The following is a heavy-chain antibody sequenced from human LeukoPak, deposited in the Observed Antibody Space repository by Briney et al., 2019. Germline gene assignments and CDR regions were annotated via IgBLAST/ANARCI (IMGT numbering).Heavy chain of an antibody. V-gene: IGHV3-66*02. CDR3: ARENRYSFYFDY. CDR1: GFTVSSSY. Sequence: GGSLRLSCAASGFTVSSSYMDWVRQAPGKGLEWVSVTYSGTSTYYIDSVQGRFTISRDTSKNTLYLQMNSLRAEDTAVYYCARENRYSFYFDYWGQGTLVTVSS. J-gene: IGHJ4*02. D-gene: IGHD1-26*01. CDR2: TYSGTST.